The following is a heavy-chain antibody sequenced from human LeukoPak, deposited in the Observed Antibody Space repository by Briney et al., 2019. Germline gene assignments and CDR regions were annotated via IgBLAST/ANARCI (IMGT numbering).Heavy chain of an antibody. CDR2: IYTSGST. J-gene: IGHJ6*03. Sequence: SETLSLTCTVSGGSISSGSYYWSWLRQPPGKGLEWIVRIYTSGSTNYNPSLKSRVTISVDTSKNQFSLKLSSVTAADTAVYYCARDLYYYYYMAVWGKGTTVTISS. CDR1: GGSISSGSYY. V-gene: IGHV4-61*02. CDR3: ARDLYYYYYMAV.